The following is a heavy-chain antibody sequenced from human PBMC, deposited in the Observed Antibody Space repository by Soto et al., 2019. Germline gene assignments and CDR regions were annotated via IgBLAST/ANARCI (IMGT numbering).Heavy chain of an antibody. V-gene: IGHV3-7*01. CDR3: ARGGALADP. D-gene: IGHD1-26*01. J-gene: IGHJ5*02. CDR2: IKEDGSEK. Sequence: GSLRLSCAASGFPFRSYWMSWVRQAPWKGLEWVANIKEDGSEKNYVDSLKGRFTISRDNAKNSLYLQMNSLRAEDTAVYFCARGGALADPWGQGTLVTVSS. CDR1: GFPFRSYW.